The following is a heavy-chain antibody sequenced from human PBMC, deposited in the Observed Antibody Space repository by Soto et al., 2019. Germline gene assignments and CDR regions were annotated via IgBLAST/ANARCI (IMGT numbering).Heavy chain of an antibody. J-gene: IGHJ4*02. CDR1: GFTFSSYG. Sequence: PGGSLRLSCAASGFTFSSYGMHWIRQAPGKGLEWVAVIWYDGSNKYYADSVKGRFTISRDNSKNTLYLQMNSLRAEDTAVYYCAKIQNAYGDYGQGDYWGLGTLVTVSS. CDR2: IWYDGSNK. CDR3: AKIQNAYGDYGQGDY. V-gene: IGHV3-33*06. D-gene: IGHD4-17*01.